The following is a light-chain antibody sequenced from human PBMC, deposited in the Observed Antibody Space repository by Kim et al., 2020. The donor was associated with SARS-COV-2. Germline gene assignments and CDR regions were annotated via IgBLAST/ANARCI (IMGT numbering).Light chain of an antibody. CDR2: GAS. J-gene: IGKJ1*01. V-gene: IGKV3-15*01. CDR1: QSIGTN. Sequence: PGERATLSCWASQSIGTNLAWSQQKAGHAPRLLIYGASARATGIPARFSGSGSGTEFTLTISSLQSDDSAVYYCHQYKNWPPWTFGQGTKVDIK. CDR3: HQYKNWPPWT.